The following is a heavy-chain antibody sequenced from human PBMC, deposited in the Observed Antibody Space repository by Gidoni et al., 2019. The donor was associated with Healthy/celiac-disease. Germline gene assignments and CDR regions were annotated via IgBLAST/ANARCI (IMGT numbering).Heavy chain of an antibody. Sequence: QVQLVESGGGVVQPGRSLRLSCAASGFPFSRYAIHGVRQAPGKGLEWVAVISYDGSNKYYADSVKGRFTISRDNSKNTLYLQMNSLRAEDTAVYYCARDGGFYDFWSGSHDAFDIWGQGTMVTVSS. CDR2: ISYDGSNK. CDR3: ARDGGFYDFWSGSHDAFDI. D-gene: IGHD3-3*01. J-gene: IGHJ3*02. V-gene: IGHV3-30-3*01. CDR1: GFPFSRYA.